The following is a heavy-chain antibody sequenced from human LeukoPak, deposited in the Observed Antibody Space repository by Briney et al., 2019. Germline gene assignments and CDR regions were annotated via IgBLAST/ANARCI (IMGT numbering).Heavy chain of an antibody. J-gene: IGHJ4*02. CDR3: TRADTAMAAGPFDY. CDR2: IRSKAYGGTT. CDR1: GFTFGDYA. Sequence: PGRSLRLSCTASGFTFGDYAMSWVRQAPGKGLEWVGFIRSKAYGGTTEYAASVKGRFTISRDDSKSIAYLQMNSLKTEDTAVYYCTRADTAMAAGPFDYWGQGTLVTVSS. D-gene: IGHD5-18*01. V-gene: IGHV3-49*04.